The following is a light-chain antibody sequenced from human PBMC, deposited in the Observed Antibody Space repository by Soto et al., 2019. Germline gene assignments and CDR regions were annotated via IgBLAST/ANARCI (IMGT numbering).Light chain of an antibody. CDR1: QSIHTW. Sequence: DIPMTQSPSPLSASVGDRVTISCRASQSIHTWLAWYQQRPGKAPNLLIFDASDLASGVSSRFSGSGSGAEFTLTISSLQADDFATYDCQQYESYPYTFGRGTRLEIK. V-gene: IGKV1-5*01. J-gene: IGKJ2*01. CDR2: DAS. CDR3: QQYESYPYT.